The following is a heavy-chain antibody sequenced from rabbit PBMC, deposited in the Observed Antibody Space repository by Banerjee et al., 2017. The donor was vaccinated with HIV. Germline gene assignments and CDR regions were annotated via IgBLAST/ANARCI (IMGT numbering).Heavy chain of an antibody. CDR3: ARDLAVVIGWTFGL. V-gene: IGHV1S45*01. CDR2: INTSSGNT. J-gene: IGHJ3*01. D-gene: IGHD1-1*01. CDR1: GFSFSNKCV. Sequence: QEQLEESGGGLVKPEGSLTLTCTASGFSFSNKCVMCWVRQAPGKGLEWIGCINTSSGNTVYATWAKGRFTISKTSWTTVTLQMTSLTAADTATYFCARDLAVVIGWTFGLWGQGTLVTVS.